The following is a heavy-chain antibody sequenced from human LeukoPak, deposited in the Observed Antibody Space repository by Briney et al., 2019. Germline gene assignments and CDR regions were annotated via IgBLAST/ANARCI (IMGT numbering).Heavy chain of an antibody. Sequence: GGSLRLSCDASGFIFSDYYMSWIRQAPGKGLEWLSYISNPSSTMYYADSVKGRFTISRDNAKNSLYLQMNSLRAEDTAVYYCARDRGSSGFDYWGQGTLVTVSS. J-gene: IGHJ4*02. CDR2: ISNPSSTM. V-gene: IGHV3-11*04. D-gene: IGHD6-19*01. CDR3: ARDRGSSGFDY. CDR1: GFIFSDYY.